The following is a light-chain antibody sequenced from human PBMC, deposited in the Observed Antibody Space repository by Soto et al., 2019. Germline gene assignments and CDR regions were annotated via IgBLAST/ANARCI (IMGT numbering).Light chain of an antibody. J-gene: IGKJ1*01. CDR2: AAS. V-gene: IGKV1-39*01. Sequence: DIQMTQSPSSLSASVGDRVTITCRASQSISNYLNWYQHKPGKAPKVLIYAASSLQSGVPSRFSGRGSGTDFTLTISRLQPEDFATYYCQQNYNTPRTFGQGTKVDIK. CDR1: QSISNY. CDR3: QQNYNTPRT.